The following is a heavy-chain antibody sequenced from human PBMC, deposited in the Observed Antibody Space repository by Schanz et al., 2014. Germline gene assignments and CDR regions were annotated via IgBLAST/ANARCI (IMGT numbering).Heavy chain of an antibody. D-gene: IGHD1-1*01. Sequence: QVQLLQFGGGVVQPGRSLRLSCAASGFTFSSYGMHWVRQAPGKGLEWVAVISYDGRNKYYADSVKGRFTISRDNSKNTLYLQMNSLRADDTAVYFCARAHGNNWYGKGLDYWGQGTQVTVSS. CDR3: ARAHGNNWYGKGLDY. CDR1: GFTFSSYG. V-gene: IGHV3-30*03. CDR2: ISYDGRNK. J-gene: IGHJ4*02.